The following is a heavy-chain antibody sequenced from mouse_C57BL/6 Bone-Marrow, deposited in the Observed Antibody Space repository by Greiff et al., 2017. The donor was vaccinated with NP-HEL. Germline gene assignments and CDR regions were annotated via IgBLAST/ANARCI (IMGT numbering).Heavy chain of an antibody. CDR2: IYPGGGYT. CDR1: GYTFTNYW. Sequence: QVQLQQSGAELVRPGTSVKMSCKASGYTFTNYWIGWVKQRPGQGLEWIGDIYPGGGYTNYNEKFKGKATLTADKSSSTAYMQFSSLTSEDSAVYYCARCYSTWYFDVWGTGTTVTVSS. D-gene: IGHD1-1*01. CDR3: ARCYSTWYFDV. J-gene: IGHJ1*03. V-gene: IGHV1-63*01.